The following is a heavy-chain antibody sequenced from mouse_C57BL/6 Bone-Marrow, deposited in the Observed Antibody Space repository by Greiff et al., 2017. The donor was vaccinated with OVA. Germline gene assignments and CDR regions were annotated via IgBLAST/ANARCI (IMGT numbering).Heavy chain of an antibody. J-gene: IGHJ3*01. V-gene: IGHV2-5*01. Sequence: QVPLKQSGPGLVQPSQSLSITCTVSGFSLTSSGVHWVRQSPGKGLEWLGVIWRGGSTDYNAAFMSRLSITKDNSKSQVFFKMNSLQADDTAIYYCAKTGIYYGSSSFAYWGQGTLVTVSA. CDR3: AKTGIYYGSSSFAY. D-gene: IGHD1-1*01. CDR2: IWRGGST. CDR1: GFSLTSSG.